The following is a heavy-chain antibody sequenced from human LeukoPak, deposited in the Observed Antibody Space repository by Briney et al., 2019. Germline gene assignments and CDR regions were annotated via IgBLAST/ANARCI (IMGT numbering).Heavy chain of an antibody. CDR3: ASEHDYGDYVNPY. D-gene: IGHD4-17*01. J-gene: IGHJ4*02. V-gene: IGHV1-69*05. CDR1: GGTFSSYA. Sequence: SVKVSCKASGGTFSSYAINWVRQAPGQGLEWMGRIIPIFGTANYAQKFQGRVTITTDESTSTAYMELSSLRSEDTAVYYCASEHDYGDYVNPYWGQGTLVTVSS. CDR2: IIPIFGTA.